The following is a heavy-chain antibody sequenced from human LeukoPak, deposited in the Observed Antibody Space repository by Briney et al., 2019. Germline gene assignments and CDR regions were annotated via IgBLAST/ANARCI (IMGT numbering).Heavy chain of an antibody. J-gene: IGHJ4*02. CDR2: IYYTGNT. Sequence: SETLSLTCTVSDGSISTYYWTWIRQPPGKELEWIGYIYYTGNTNYNPALKSRVTISLDTSRDQFSLKLNSVTAADTAVYYCARRVTGRGTFYFDYWGQGSLITVSS. V-gene: IGHV4-59*08. CDR3: ARRVTGRGTFYFDY. D-gene: IGHD3-16*01. CDR1: DGSISTYY.